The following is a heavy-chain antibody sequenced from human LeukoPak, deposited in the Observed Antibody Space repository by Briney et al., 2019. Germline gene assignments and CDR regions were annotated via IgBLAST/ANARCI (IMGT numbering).Heavy chain of an antibody. D-gene: IGHD1-26*01. CDR1: GFTFSSYA. J-gene: IGHJ4*02. CDR3: QSGSYSNFDY. CDR2: ISYDGSNK. Sequence: PGGSLRLSCAASGFTFSSYAMHWVRQAPGKGLERVAVISYDGSNKYYADSVKGRFTISRDNSKNTLYLQMNSLRAEDTAVYYCQSGSYSNFDYWGQGTLVTVSS. V-gene: IGHV3-30-3*01.